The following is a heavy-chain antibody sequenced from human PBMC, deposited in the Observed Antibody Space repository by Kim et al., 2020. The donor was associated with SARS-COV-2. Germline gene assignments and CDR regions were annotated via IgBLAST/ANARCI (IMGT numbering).Heavy chain of an antibody. CDR3: ARDDRYCSGGSCYGY. Sequence: GGSLRLSCAASGFTFSSYWMHWVRQAPGKGLVWVSRINSDGSSTSYADSVKGRFTISRDNAKNTLYLQMNSLRAEDTAVYYCARDDRYCSGGSCYGYWGQGTLVTVSS. D-gene: IGHD2-15*01. CDR1: GFTFSSYW. J-gene: IGHJ4*02. CDR2: INSDGSST. V-gene: IGHV3-74*01.